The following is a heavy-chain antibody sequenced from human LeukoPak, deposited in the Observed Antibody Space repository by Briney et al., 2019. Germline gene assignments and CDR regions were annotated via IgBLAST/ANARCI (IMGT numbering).Heavy chain of an antibody. V-gene: IGHV3-30*03. CDR3: SLQAGIAVAGSGAFDI. CDR2: ISYDGSNK. D-gene: IGHD6-19*01. Sequence: GGSLRLSCPASGFTFDDYAMHWVRQAPGKGLEWVAVISYDGSNKYYAASVKGRFTISRDNSKNTLYLQMNSLRAEDTAVYYCSLQAGIAVAGSGAFDIWGQGTMVTVSS. CDR1: GFTFDDYA. J-gene: IGHJ3*02.